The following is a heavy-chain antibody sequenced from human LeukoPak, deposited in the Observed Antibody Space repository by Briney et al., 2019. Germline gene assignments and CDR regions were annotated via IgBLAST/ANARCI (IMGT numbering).Heavy chain of an antibody. CDR3: ATDGRIAVAGRGDAFDI. D-gene: IGHD6-19*01. V-gene: IGHV1-24*01. CDR1: GYTLTELS. J-gene: IGHJ3*02. CDR2: FDPEDGET. Sequence: ASVKVSCKVSGYTLTELSMHWVRQAPGKGLEWMGGFDPEDGETIYAQKFQGRVTMTEDTSTDTAYMELSSLRSEDTAVYYCATDGRIAVAGRGDAFDIWGQGTMVTVSS.